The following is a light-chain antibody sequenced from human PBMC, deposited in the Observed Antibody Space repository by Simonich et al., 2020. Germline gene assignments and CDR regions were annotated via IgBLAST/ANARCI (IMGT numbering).Light chain of an antibody. CDR3: QQYYSTLLT. V-gene: IGKV3D-20*01. J-gene: IGKJ4*01. Sequence: EIVLTQSPGTLSLSPGERATLSCRASQSVSSSYLAWYQQKPGLAPRLLIYDASSRATGIPDRFSGSGSGTDFTLTISRLEPEDFAVYYCQQYYSTLLTFGGGTKVEIK. CDR1: QSVSSSY. CDR2: DAS.